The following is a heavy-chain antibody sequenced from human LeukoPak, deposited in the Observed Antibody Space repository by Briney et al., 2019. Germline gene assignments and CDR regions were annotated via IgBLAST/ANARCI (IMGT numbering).Heavy chain of an antibody. Sequence: GGSLRLSCAASGFTFSDYYMRWIRQAPGKGLEWVSYISSSGSTIYYADSVKGRFTISRDNAKNSLYLQMNSLRAEDTAVYYCASSVLRYFDWLVTPADYWGQGTLVTVSS. CDR2: ISSSGSTI. V-gene: IGHV3-11*01. CDR1: GFTFSDYY. D-gene: IGHD3-9*01. CDR3: ASSVLRYFDWLVTPADY. J-gene: IGHJ4*02.